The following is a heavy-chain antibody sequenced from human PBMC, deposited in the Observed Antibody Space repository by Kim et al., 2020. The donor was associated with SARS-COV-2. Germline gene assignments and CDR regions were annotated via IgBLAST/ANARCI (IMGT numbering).Heavy chain of an antibody. Sequence: SVKVSCKASGGTFSSYAISWVRQAPGQGLEWMGGIIPIFGTANYAQKFQGRVTITADESTSTAYMELSSLRSEDTAVYYCARELPTSYYGSGSYKYYYGMDVWGQGTTVTVSS. CDR2: IIPIFGTA. CDR3: ARELPTSYYGSGSYKYYYGMDV. V-gene: IGHV1-69*13. J-gene: IGHJ6*02. CDR1: GGTFSSYA. D-gene: IGHD3-10*01.